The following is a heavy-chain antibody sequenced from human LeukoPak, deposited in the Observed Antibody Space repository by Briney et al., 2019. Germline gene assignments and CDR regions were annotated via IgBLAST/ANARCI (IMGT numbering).Heavy chain of an antibody. CDR2: ISLAGRT. J-gene: IGHJ4*02. V-gene: IGHV4-4*02. CDR3: SRESGPFCPFGH. CDR1: GGSITTTNY. Sequence: PSETLSLTCGVSGGSITTTNYWSWVRQPPGGGLEWIGEISLAGRTRYNPSLKSRVNISIDESKNHLYLNLASVTGADTAVYYCSRESGPFCPFGHWGQGTLVAVTS. D-gene: IGHD1-26*01.